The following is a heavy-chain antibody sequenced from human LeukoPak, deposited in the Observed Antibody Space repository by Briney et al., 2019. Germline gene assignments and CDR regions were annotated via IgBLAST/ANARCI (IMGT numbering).Heavy chain of an antibody. D-gene: IGHD3-16*01. CDR2: ISDDGNNK. CDR3: AKARVLGAYLFVL. V-gene: IGHV3-30-3*01. J-gene: IGHJ4*02. CDR1: GVTFSSYA. Sequence: PGRSLRLSCAATGVTFSSYALDWFRQAPGKGLEWLAVISDDGNNKYYSDSVKGRFTISRDNSKNKLYLQMNSLRAEDTALYYCAKARVLGAYLFVLWRQGTLVTVSS.